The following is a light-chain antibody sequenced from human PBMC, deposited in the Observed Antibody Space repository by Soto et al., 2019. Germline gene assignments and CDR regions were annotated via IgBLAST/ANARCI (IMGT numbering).Light chain of an antibody. CDR1: QSVSRTY. J-gene: IGKJ1*01. V-gene: IGKV3-20*01. Sequence: EIVLTQSPGTLSLSPGERATLSCRASQSVSRTYLACYQQKPVQAPRLLIYATSSRATGIPDRFSGSGSGTDFTLTISRLEPEDFAVYYCQQYGRSGTFGQGTKVAIK. CDR2: ATS. CDR3: QQYGRSGT.